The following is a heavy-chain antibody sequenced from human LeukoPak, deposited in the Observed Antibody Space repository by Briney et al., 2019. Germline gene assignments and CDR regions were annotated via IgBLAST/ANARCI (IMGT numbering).Heavy chain of an antibody. CDR3: ARAALGFCSGGTCPYYFDH. CDR2: MDYSGST. Sequence: PSETLSLTCTVSGGSIDNYYWSWIRHPPGKGLEGIAYMDYSGSTRYNPTLQSRVTISVDTSKNQFSLSLNSVTAADSAVYYCARAALGFCSGGTCPYYFDHWGQGTLVTVSS. CDR1: GGSIDNYY. D-gene: IGHD2-15*01. J-gene: IGHJ4*02. V-gene: IGHV4-59*01.